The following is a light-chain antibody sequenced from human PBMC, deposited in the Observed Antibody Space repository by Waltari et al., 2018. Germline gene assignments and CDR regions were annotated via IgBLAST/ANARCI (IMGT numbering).Light chain of an antibody. CDR1: QRVGSN. J-gene: IGKJ3*01. CDR2: GAS. Sequence: EIVMTQSPATLSVSPGERVTLSCRASQRVGSNLAWYQQKPGQTPRLLIYGASTRATGIAARFSGSGSGTEFTLTISSLQSEDFAVYYCQQYNQWPPITFGPGTKVDIK. V-gene: IGKV3-15*01. CDR3: QQYNQWPPIT.